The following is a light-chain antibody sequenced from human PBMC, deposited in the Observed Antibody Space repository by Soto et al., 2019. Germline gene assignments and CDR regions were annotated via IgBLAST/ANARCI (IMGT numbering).Light chain of an antibody. CDR2: EVS. J-gene: IGLJ2*01. V-gene: IGLV2-14*01. Sequence: QSALTQPASVSGSPGQSITISCTGTSSDVGGYNYVSWYQQHPGKAPKLMIYEVSNRPSGVSNRFSGSKSGNTASLTISGLQAEDEADYYCSSYTSSSIVVFGGGTKLTFL. CDR3: SSYTSSSIVV. CDR1: SSDVGGYNY.